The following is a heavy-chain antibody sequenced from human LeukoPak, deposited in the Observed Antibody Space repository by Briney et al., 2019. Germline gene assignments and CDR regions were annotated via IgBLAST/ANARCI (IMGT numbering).Heavy chain of an antibody. V-gene: IGHV4-59*01. CDR1: GGPISSYY. D-gene: IGHD3-22*01. J-gene: IGHJ4*02. Sequence: SETLSLTCTVSGGPISSYYWSWIRQPPGKGLEWIGYIYYSGSTNYNPSLKSRVTISVDTSKNQFSLKLSSVTAADTAVYYCARGAIDSSGYNYYFDYWGQGTLVTVSS. CDR2: IYYSGST. CDR3: ARGAIDSSGYNYYFDY.